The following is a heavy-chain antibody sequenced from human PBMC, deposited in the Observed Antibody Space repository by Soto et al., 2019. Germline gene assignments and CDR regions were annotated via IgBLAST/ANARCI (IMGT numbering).Heavy chain of an antibody. CDR3: ARRSRYAVGVYGMDV. Sequence: GESLKISCKGSGYSFTSYWIGWVRQMPGKGLEWMGIIYPGDSDTRYSPSFQGQVTISADKSISTAYLQWSSLKASDTAMYYWARRSRYAVGVYGMDVWGQGTTVTVSS. CDR2: IYPGDSDT. J-gene: IGHJ6*02. V-gene: IGHV5-51*01. D-gene: IGHD2-2*01. CDR1: GYSFTSYW.